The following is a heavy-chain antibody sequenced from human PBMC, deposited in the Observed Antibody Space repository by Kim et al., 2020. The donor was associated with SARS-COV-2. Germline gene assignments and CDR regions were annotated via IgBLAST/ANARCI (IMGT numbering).Heavy chain of an antibody. CDR3: ARGTGYSSGWYPNDAFDI. CDR2: IWYDGSNK. V-gene: IGHV3-33*01. Sequence: GGSLRLSCAASGFTFSSYGMHWVRQAPGKGLEWVAVIWYDGSNKYYADSVKGRFTISRDNSKNTLYLQMNSLRAEDTAVYYCARGTGYSSGWYPNDAFDIWGQGTMVTVSS. CDR1: GFTFSSYG. D-gene: IGHD6-19*01. J-gene: IGHJ3*02.